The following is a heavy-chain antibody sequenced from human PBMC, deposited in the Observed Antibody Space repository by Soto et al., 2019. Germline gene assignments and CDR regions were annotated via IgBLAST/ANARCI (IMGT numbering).Heavy chain of an antibody. CDR3: ARSTQNLDY. CDR1: GFTFSSYW. V-gene: IGHV3-74*01. J-gene: IGHJ4*02. Sequence: GGALRLSCAASGFTFSSYWMHWVRQAPGEGLVWVSRINSDGSSTSYADSVRGRFTISRDNAKNTLYLQMNSLRAEDTAVYYCARSTQNLDYWGQGTLVTVSS. D-gene: IGHD1-1*01. CDR2: INSDGSST.